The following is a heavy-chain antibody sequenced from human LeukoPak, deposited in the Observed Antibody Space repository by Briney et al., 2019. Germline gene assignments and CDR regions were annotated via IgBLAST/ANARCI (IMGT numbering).Heavy chain of an antibody. J-gene: IGHJ4*02. Sequence: ASVKVSCKASGGTFSSYAISWVRQAPGQGLEWMGGINPIFGTANYAQKFQGRVTITADESTSTAYMGLSSLRSEDTAVYYCALSQSRSFDYWGQGTLVTVSS. CDR2: INPIFGTA. CDR3: ALSQSRSFDY. D-gene: IGHD2-2*01. V-gene: IGHV1-69*13. CDR1: GGTFSSYA.